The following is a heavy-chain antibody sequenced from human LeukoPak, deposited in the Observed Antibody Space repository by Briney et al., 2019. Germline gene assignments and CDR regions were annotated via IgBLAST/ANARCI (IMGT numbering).Heavy chain of an antibody. Sequence: GVSLRLSCAASGFTFSSYAMSWVRQAPGKGLEWVSAISGSGGNTYYADSVKGRFTISRDNSKNTLYLQMNSLRAEDTAVYYCAKEGVYSGSSLYYFDFWGQGTLVTVSS. CDR3: AKEGVYSGSSLYYFDF. D-gene: IGHD1-26*01. CDR1: GFTFSSYA. J-gene: IGHJ4*02. CDR2: ISGSGGNT. V-gene: IGHV3-23*01.